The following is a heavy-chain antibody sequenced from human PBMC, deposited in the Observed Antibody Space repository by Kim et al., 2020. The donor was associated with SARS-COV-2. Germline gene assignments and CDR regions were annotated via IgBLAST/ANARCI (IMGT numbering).Heavy chain of an antibody. Sequence: ASVKVSCKASGYTFTSYGISWVRQAPGQGLEWMGWISAYNGNTNYAQKLQGRVTMTTDTSTSTAYMELRSLRSDDTAVYYCARDRDSIAAAGPNDYWGQGTLVTVSS. D-gene: IGHD6-13*01. CDR1: GYTFTSYG. CDR2: ISAYNGNT. J-gene: IGHJ4*02. V-gene: IGHV1-18*04. CDR3: ARDRDSIAAAGPNDY.